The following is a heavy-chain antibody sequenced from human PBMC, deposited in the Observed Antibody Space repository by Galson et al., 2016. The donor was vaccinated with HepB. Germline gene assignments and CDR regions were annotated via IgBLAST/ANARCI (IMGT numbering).Heavy chain of an antibody. Sequence: SETLSLTCTVNGGSFRSYVWSWIRQAPGKGLEWIGEPNDGGRVNYNPSLKNRVIIKLVKSRNHLSLKLSSVTAADTAIYYCAGSHGSSGWYSGWFESWGQGTLVTVSS. V-gene: IGHV4-34*01. CDR1: GGSFRSYV. CDR2: PNDGGRV. CDR3: AGSHGSSGWYSGWFES. D-gene: IGHD6-19*01. J-gene: IGHJ5*01.